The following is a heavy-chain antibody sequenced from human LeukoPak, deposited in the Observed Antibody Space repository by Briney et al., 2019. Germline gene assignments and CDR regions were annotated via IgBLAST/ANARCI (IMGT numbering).Heavy chain of an antibody. CDR2: VIPIFGTA. CDR1: GGTFSSYA. CDR3: ARMGSSGYYYAY. V-gene: IGHV1-69*05. J-gene: IGHJ4*02. D-gene: IGHD3-22*01. Sequence: GSSVKVSCKASGGTFSSYAISWVRQAPGQGLEWMGGVIPIFGTANYAQMFQGRVTITTDESTSTAYMELSSLRSEDTAVYYCARMGSSGYYYAYWGQGTLVTVSS.